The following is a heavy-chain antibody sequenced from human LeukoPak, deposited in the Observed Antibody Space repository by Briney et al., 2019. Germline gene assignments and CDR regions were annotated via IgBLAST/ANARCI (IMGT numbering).Heavy chain of an antibody. V-gene: IGHV3-23*01. CDR3: AKDGSGTESPI. CDR2: ISGSGGST. J-gene: IGHJ4*02. D-gene: IGHD3-3*01. Sequence: GGSLRLSCRASGFTFSSYAMSWVRQAPGKGLEWVSAISGSGGSTYYADSVKGRFTISRDNSKNTLYLQMNSLRAEDTAVYYCAKDGSGTESPIWGQGTLVTVSS. CDR1: GFTFSSYA.